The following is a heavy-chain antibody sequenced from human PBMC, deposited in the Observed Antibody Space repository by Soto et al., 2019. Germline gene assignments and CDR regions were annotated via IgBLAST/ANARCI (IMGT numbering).Heavy chain of an antibody. CDR2: IIPIYGTA. J-gene: IGHJ6*02. CDR1: GGTFSSFT. V-gene: IGHV1-69*13. Sequence: SVKVSCKASGGTFSSFTISWVRQAPGQGLEWMGGIIPIYGTANYAQKFQGRVTITADASTRTAYMELSSLRSEDTAVCYCAKDRRADWESYYFYAMDVWGQGTTVTVS. CDR3: AKDRRADWESYYFYAMDV. D-gene: IGHD1-26*01.